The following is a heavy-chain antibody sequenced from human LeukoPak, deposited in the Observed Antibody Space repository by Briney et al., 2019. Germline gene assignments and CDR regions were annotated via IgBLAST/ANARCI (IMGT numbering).Heavy chain of an antibody. V-gene: IGHV3-30-3*01. D-gene: IGHD3-3*02. CDR3: ARDSHYAFDI. CDR1: GFTFRSYA. Sequence: GRSLRLSCAAFGFTFRSYAMHWVRQAPGKGLEWVAVISYDGSNKYYADSVKGRFTISRDNSKNTLYLQMNSLRAEDTAVYYCARDSHYAFDIWGQGTMVTVSS. CDR2: ISYDGSNK. J-gene: IGHJ3*02.